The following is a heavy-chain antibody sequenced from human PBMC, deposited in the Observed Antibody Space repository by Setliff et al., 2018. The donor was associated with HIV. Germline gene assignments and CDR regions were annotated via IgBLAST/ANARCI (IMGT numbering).Heavy chain of an antibody. Sequence: SGPTLVNPTQALTLTCSFSGFSLNTAGVGVAWIRQPPGKALEWLALIYWDDDKRFSPSLSSRLTITKDTSKNQVVLTMANMDPVDTATYFCAHYYDSSGFYNSFDYWGQGALVTVSS. D-gene: IGHD3-22*01. CDR3: AHYYDSSGFYNSFDY. J-gene: IGHJ4*02. V-gene: IGHV2-5*02. CDR2: IYWDDDK. CDR1: GFSLNTAGVG.